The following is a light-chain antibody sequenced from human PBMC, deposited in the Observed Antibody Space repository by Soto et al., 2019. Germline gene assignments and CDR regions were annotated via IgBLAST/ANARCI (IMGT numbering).Light chain of an antibody. CDR1: QSVSSY. CDR3: QQYGSSPWT. J-gene: IGKJ1*01. CDR2: GAS. V-gene: IGKV3-20*01. Sequence: EIVLTQSPAHLSLSPGERATRSCRASQSVSSYLAWYQQKPGQAPRLLIYGASSRATGIPGRFSGSGSGTDFALTISRLEPEDCAVYYCQQYGSSPWTFGQGTRWIS.